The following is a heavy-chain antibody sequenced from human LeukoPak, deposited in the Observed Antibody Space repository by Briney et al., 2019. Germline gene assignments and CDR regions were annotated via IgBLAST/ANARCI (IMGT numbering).Heavy chain of an antibody. CDR3: ARRGYNRDYFDY. CDR2: IYPGDSDT. J-gene: IGHJ4*02. D-gene: IGHD5-12*01. CDR1: GYTFTNYW. V-gene: IGHV5-51*01. Sequence: GESLKISCRGSGYTFTNYWIAWVRQMPGKGLEWMGIIYPGDSDTRYSPSFQGQVTISADKSISTAYLQWRSLRASDTAMYYCARRGYNRDYFDYWGQGTLVTVSS.